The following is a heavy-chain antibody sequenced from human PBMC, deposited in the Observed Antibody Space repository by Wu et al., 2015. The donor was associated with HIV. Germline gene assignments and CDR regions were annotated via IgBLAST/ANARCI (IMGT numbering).Heavy chain of an antibody. CDR1: GYTLTELS. CDR3: ARVRYSSSWYEEYYFDY. Sequence: QVQLVQSGAEVKKPGASVKVSCKVSGYTLTELSMHWVRQAPGKGLEWMGGFDPEDGETNYAQKFQGRVTITTDESTSTAYMELSSLRSEDTAVYYCARVRYSSSWYEEYYFDYWGQGTLVTVSS. CDR2: FDPEDGET. D-gene: IGHD6-13*01. J-gene: IGHJ4*02. V-gene: IGHV1-24*01.